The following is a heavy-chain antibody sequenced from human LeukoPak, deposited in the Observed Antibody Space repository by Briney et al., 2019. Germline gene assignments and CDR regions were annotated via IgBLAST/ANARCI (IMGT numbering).Heavy chain of an antibody. J-gene: IGHJ4*02. CDR3: ARFSYDSSGYYLLDY. D-gene: IGHD3-22*01. CDR1: GGSVNSGGYY. V-gene: IGHV4-31*03. CDR2: IYYTGST. Sequence: PSETLSLTCTVSGGSVNSGGYYWSWIRQHPGKGLEWIGYIYYTGSTYYNPSLKSRVTISVDTSKNQFSLKLSSVTAADTAVYYCARFSYDSSGYYLLDYWGQGILVTGSS.